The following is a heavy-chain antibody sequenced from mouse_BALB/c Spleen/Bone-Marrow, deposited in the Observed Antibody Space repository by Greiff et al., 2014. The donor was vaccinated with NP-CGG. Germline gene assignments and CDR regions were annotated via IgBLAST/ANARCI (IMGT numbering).Heavy chain of an antibody. J-gene: IGHJ2*01. V-gene: IGHV7-3*02. CDR1: GFTFTDYY. CDR2: IRNKANGYTT. CDR3: ARDVGRLLFDY. Sequence: EVHLVESGGGLVQPGGSLRLSCATSGFTFTDYYMSWVRQPPGKALEWLGSIRNKANGYTTEYSASVKGRFTISRDNSQSILYLQMNTLRAEDSATYYCARDVGRLLFDYWGQGTTLTVSS. D-gene: IGHD1-2*01.